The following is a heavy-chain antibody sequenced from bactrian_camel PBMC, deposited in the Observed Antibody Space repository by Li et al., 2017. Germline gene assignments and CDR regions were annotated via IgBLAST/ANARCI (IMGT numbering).Heavy chain of an antibody. Sequence: VQLVESGGGSAQAGGSLRLSCAASQYTYRSYCIGWFRQAPGKEREGVAAKCIGGVTTRYADSVKGRFTISQDDAKNTVYLQMNSQKPDDTAVYSCVRGILAADSYWGQGTQVTVS. D-gene: IGHD1*01. CDR2: KCIGGVTT. J-gene: IGHJ4*01. CDR1: QYTYRSYC. V-gene: IGHV3S40*01. CDR3: VRGILAADSY.